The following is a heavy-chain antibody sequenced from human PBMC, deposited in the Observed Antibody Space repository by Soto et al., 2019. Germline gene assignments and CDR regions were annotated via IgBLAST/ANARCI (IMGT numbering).Heavy chain of an antibody. CDR2: IIPIFGTA. D-gene: IGHD6-6*01. J-gene: IGHJ6*02. Sequence: ASVKVSCKASGGTFSSYAISWVRQAPGQGLEWMGGIIPIFGTANYAQKFQGRVTITADESTSTAYMELSSLRSEDTAVYYCARGYSSSSDYYYYGMDVWGQGTTVTVSS. CDR1: GGTFSSYA. CDR3: ARGYSSSSDYYYYGMDV. V-gene: IGHV1-69*13.